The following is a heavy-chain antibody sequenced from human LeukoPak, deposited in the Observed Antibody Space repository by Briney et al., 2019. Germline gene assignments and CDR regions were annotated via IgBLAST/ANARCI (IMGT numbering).Heavy chain of an antibody. CDR3: ARTATDVEMATIGDAFDI. D-gene: IGHD5-24*01. CDR1: GYIFTSYW. CDR2: IYPGDSDT. J-gene: IGHJ3*02. V-gene: IGHV5-51*01. Sequence: GESLKISCKGSGYIFTSYWIGWVRQMPGKGLEWMGIIYPGDSDTRYSPSFQGQVTISADKSISTAYLQWSSLKASDTAMYYCARTATDVEMATIGDAFDIWGQGTMVTVSS.